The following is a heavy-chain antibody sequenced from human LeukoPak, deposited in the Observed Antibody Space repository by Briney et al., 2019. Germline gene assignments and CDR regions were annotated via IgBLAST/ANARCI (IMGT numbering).Heavy chain of an antibody. D-gene: IGHD5-18*01. Sequence: GGSLRLSCAASGFTFSSYAMHWVRQAPGKGLEWVAIISYDGSNKYHADSVKGRFTISRDNSKNTLYLQMNSLRAEDTAVYYCAREGIQLWFGGVGDWFDPWGQGTLVTVSS. J-gene: IGHJ5*02. CDR1: GFTFSSYA. CDR2: ISYDGSNK. CDR3: AREGIQLWFGGVGDWFDP. V-gene: IGHV3-30-3*01.